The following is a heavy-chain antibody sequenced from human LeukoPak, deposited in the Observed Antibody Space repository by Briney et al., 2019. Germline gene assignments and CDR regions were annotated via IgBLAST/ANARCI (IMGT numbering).Heavy chain of an antibody. J-gene: IGHJ4*02. CDR1: GGTFISYA. CDR3: ARERAAAGTIVY. Sequence: SVKVSCKASGGTFISYAISWVRQAPGQGLEWMGGIIPIFGTANYAQKFQGRVTITADESTSTAYMELSSLRSEDTAVYYCARERAAAGTIVYWGQGTLVTVSS. CDR2: IIPIFGTA. V-gene: IGHV1-69*13. D-gene: IGHD6-13*01.